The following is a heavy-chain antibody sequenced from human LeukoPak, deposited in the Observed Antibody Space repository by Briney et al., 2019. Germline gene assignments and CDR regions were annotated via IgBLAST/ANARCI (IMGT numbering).Heavy chain of an antibody. CDR3: ARVTFGATTNNYYFYHMDV. J-gene: IGHJ6*03. D-gene: IGHD5-24*01. CDR1: GFTFSSYS. V-gene: IGHV3-21*01. Sequence: GGSLRLSCAASGFTFSSYSMSWVRQAPGKGLEWVSSIISRGAYIYYADSVKDRFTISRDNAKNSLYLQMSSLRAEDTAVYYCARVTFGATTNNYYFYHMDVWGKGTSVTVSS. CDR2: IISRGAYI.